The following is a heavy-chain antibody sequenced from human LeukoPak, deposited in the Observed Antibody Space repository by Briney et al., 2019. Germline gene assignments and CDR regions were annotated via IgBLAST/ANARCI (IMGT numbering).Heavy chain of an antibody. CDR2: IIPILGIA. Sequence: SVKVSCKASGGTFSSYTISWVRQAPGQGLEWMGRIIPILGIANYAQKFQGKVTITADKSTSTAYMELSSLRSEDTAVYYCARALVTIWSGYLNNWGQGTLVTVSS. D-gene: IGHD3-3*01. J-gene: IGHJ4*02. CDR3: ARALVTIWSGYLNN. CDR1: GGTFSSYT. V-gene: IGHV1-69*02.